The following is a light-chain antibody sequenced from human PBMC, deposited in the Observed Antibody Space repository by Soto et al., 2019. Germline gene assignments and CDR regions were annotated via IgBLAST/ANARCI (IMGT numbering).Light chain of an antibody. CDR3: QQYNSYPIP. CDR1: QSVSGW. CDR2: DAS. V-gene: IGKV1-5*01. Sequence: DTRITQSPSTLSAPMRDTVTVTCQASQSVSGWLAWYQQKPGEAPKLLIYDASSLERGVPSRFSGSGSGTEFTLTISSLQPDDFATYYCQQYNSYPIPLGQGTRLEIK. J-gene: IGKJ5*01.